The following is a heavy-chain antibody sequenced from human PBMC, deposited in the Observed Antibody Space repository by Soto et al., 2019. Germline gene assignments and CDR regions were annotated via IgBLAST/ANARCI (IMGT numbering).Heavy chain of an antibody. CDR1: GGSISSSNW. J-gene: IGHJ4*02. D-gene: IGHD3-10*01. Sequence: QVQLLESGPGLVKPSGTLSLTCAVSGGSISSSNWWSCDRQPPGKRLEWIWEIYHSGSTNYNPSLKCRVNRSVDKSKSQFSLERSSVTAADRAVYYCSRRPVSARGAGFDYWGQGTLVTVSS. CDR3: SRRPVSARGAGFDY. V-gene: IGHV4-4*02. CDR2: IYHSGST.